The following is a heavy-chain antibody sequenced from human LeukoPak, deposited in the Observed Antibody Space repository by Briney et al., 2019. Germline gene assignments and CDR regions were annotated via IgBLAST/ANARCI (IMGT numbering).Heavy chain of an antibody. J-gene: IGHJ6*03. CDR1: GGSISSYY. Sequence: SETLSLTCTVSGGSISSYYWSWIRQPPGKGLEWIGYIYYSGSTNYNPSLKSRVTISVDTSKNQFSLKLSSVTAADTAVYYCARTVTTERLNYYYYDMDVWGKGTTVTVSS. V-gene: IGHV4-59*01. D-gene: IGHD4-17*01. CDR2: IYYSGST. CDR3: ARTVTTERLNYYYYDMDV.